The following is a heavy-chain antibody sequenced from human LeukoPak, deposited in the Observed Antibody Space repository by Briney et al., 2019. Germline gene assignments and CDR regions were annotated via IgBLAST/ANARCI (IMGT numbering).Heavy chain of an antibody. D-gene: IGHD6-6*01. Sequence: SETLSLTCAVSGYSIRSGYYWGWTGPPPGKGLDWIGKNYHSGSTYYNPSLNSRVTISIDTSKNQFSLKLSSVTAADTAVYYCARQEGYSSSSVTFNWFDPWGQGTLVTVSS. CDR1: GYSIRSGYY. CDR3: ARQEGYSSSSVTFNWFDP. V-gene: IGHV4-38-2*01. CDR2: NYHSGST. J-gene: IGHJ5*02.